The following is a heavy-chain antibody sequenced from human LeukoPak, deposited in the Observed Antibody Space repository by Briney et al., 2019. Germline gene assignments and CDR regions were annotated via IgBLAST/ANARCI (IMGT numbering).Heavy chain of an antibody. V-gene: IGHV3-23*01. D-gene: IGHD1-14*01. CDR2: ISGSGDYT. Sequence: GGSLRLSCAASGFTFSNYAMSWVRQAPGKGLEWVSAISGSGDYTYYADSVKGRFTISRDNSKNTLYLQMNSLRTGDTAVYYCATKPAGFDPWGQGTLVTVSS. J-gene: IGHJ5*02. CDR3: ATKPAGFDP. CDR1: GFTFSNYA.